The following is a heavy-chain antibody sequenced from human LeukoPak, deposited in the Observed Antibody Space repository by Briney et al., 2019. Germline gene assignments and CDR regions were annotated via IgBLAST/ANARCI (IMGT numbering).Heavy chain of an antibody. CDR1: GYSFTSYW. Sequence: GVSLKISCKGSGYSFTSYWIGWVRQMPGKGLEWMEIIYPGDSDTRYSPSFQRQVTISADKSISTAYLQWSSLKASDTAMYYCASPYSSSGTAFDIWGAGTMVTVSS. CDR3: ASPYSSSGTAFDI. V-gene: IGHV5-51*01. J-gene: IGHJ3*02. D-gene: IGHD6-13*01. CDR2: IYPGDSDT.